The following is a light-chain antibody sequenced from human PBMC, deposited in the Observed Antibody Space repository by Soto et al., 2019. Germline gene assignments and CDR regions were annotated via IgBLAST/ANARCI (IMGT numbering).Light chain of an antibody. J-gene: IGLJ2*01. CDR1: SSNIGTGY. V-gene: IGLV1-47*01. Sequence: QSVLTQPPSASGTPGQTVTISCSGSSSNIGTGYVYWDQQRPGSAPKFLIYRNSLRPSGVPDRFSGSKSGTSASLAIGGLRSEDEADYYCASWDDRLTVVFGGGTKVTVL. CDR3: ASWDDRLTVV. CDR2: RNS.